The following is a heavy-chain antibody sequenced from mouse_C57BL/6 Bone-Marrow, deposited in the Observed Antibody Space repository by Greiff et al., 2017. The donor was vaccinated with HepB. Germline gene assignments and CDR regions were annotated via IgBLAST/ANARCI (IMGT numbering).Heavy chain of an antibody. CDR2: ISSGGSYT. V-gene: IGHV5-6*01. Sequence: EVQVVESGGDLVKPGGSLKLSCAASGFTFSSYGMSWVRQTPDKRLEWVATISSGGSYTYYPDSVKGRFTISRDNAKNTLYLQMSSLKSEDTAMYYCARQKFHYGSSAWFAYWGQGTLVTVSA. D-gene: IGHD1-1*01. J-gene: IGHJ3*01. CDR1: GFTFSSYG. CDR3: ARQKFHYGSSAWFAY.